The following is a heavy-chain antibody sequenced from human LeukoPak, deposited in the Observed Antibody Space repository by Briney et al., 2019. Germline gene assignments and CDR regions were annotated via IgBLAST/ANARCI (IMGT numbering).Heavy chain of an antibody. CDR1: GFIFSSYA. J-gene: IGHJ3*02. CDR3: ARDPKRGFSYGWGAFDI. V-gene: IGHV3-30-3*01. D-gene: IGHD5-18*01. Sequence: GGSLRLSCAASGFIFSSYAMHWVRQAPGKGLEWVAVISYDGNNKYYADSVKGRFIISRDNSKSTLYLQMNSLRVEDTAVYYCARDPKRGFSYGWGAFDIWGQGTMVTVSS. CDR2: ISYDGNNK.